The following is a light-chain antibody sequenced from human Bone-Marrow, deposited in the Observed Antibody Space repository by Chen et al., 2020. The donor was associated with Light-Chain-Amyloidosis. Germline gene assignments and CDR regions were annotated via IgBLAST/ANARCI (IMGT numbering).Light chain of an antibody. CDR3: QSYDSSLIGAL. J-gene: IGLJ2*01. CDR2: GNN. Sequence: SVLTQPPSVSGAPGPRVTIPCTGSDSNIGTGYDVQWYQQLPGNAPKLLIYGNNNRPSGVPDRFSGSRSGTSASLAITGLQAEDEADYYCQSYDSSLIGALFGGGTKLTVL. CDR1: DSNIGTGYD. V-gene: IGLV1-40*01.